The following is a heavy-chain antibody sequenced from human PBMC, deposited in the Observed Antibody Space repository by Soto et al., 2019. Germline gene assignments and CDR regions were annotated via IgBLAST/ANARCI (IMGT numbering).Heavy chain of an antibody. J-gene: IGHJ6*02. CDR2: INPKTAAT. D-gene: IGHD1-26*01. V-gene: IGHV1-2*02. Sequence: QVQLVQSGAEVKKSGASVKVSCKPSGYSFSDYFIQWVRQAPGQGLEWVAWINPKTAATNYAKKFQGRVSLTWDTSSTTAYMELTRLRPDDTDVYYCARIKWGLNYYNGMDVWGQGTTVIVSS. CDR1: GYSFSDYF. CDR3: ARIKWGLNYYNGMDV.